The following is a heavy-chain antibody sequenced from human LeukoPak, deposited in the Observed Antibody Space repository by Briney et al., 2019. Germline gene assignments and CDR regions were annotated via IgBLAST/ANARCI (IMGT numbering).Heavy chain of an antibody. CDR2: IHYKGAT. Sequence: PSETLSLTCAVSGGSLSGYYWSWIRQSPGKGLEWIAEIHYKGATSHKPSLESRVTISGDTSKNQISLKVTSVTAADTAVYYCARGILGSFYFDVWGRGTLVTVSS. D-gene: IGHD2/OR15-2a*01. CDR3: ARGILGSFYFDV. CDR1: GGSLSGYY. V-gene: IGHV4-34*01. J-gene: IGHJ2*01.